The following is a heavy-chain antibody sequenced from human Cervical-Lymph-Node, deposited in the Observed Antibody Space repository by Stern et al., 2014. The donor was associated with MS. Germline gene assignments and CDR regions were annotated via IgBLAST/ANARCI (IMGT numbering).Heavy chain of an antibody. CDR1: GYTLTAYY. CDR3: AREVAGTYFFDY. V-gene: IGHV1-2*02. CDR2: INPNSGDT. D-gene: IGHD2-21*01. J-gene: IGHJ4*02. Sequence: VQLVESGAELKKPGASVKVSCKASGYTLTAYYIHWVRQVPGQGLEWMGWINPNSGDTNYAQKFQGRVTMTRDTSSSTAYMELSGLTSDDTALYYCAREVAGTYFFDYWGQGTLVTVSS.